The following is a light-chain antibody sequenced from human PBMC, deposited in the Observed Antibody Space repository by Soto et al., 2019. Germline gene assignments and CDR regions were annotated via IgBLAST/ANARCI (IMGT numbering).Light chain of an antibody. Sequence: QSALTQPRSVSGSPGQSVTISCPWASTDVLGYNYVSWYQQHPDKAPRLVIYDVSRRPSGVPDRFSGSKSGNTASLTISGLQAEDEADYYCCSYAGSYSFVFGTGTKVTV. CDR1: STDVLGYNY. CDR2: DVS. V-gene: IGLV2-11*01. CDR3: CSYAGSYSFV. J-gene: IGLJ1*01.